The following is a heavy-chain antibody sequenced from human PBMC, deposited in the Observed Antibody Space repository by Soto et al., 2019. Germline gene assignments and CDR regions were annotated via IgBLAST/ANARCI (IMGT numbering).Heavy chain of an antibody. CDR3: AGSPGYGLYYFDY. CDR2: ISYDGSNK. CDR1: GFTFSSYA. D-gene: IGHD2-8*01. Sequence: QVQLVESGGGVVQPGRSLRLSCAASGFTFSSYAMHWVRQAPGKGLEWVAVISYDGSNKYYADSVKGRFTISRDNCKNTLYLQMNSLRAEDTAVYYCAGSPGYGLYYFDYWGQGTLVTVSS. V-gene: IGHV3-30-3*01. J-gene: IGHJ4*02.